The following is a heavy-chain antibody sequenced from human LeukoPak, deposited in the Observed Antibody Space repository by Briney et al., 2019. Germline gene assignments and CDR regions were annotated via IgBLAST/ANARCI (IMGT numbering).Heavy chain of an antibody. CDR3: ARHPGRDGYNKDWYFDL. V-gene: IGHV4-61*02. D-gene: IGHD5-24*01. CDR2: IYTSGST. J-gene: IGHJ2*01. Sequence: PSETLSLTCTVSGGSISSGSYYWSWIRQPAGKGLEWIGRIYTSGSTNYNPSLKSRVTISVDTSKNQFSLKLSSVTAADTAVYYCARHPGRDGYNKDWYFDLWGRGTLVTVSS. CDR1: GGSISSGSYY.